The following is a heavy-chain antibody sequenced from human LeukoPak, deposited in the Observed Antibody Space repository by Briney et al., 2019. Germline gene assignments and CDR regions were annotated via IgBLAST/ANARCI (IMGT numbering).Heavy chain of an antibody. J-gene: IGHJ4*02. CDR1: GFTFSSYA. CDR3: ARVPAAGTGFGY. CDR2: INSDGSST. D-gene: IGHD6-13*01. V-gene: IGHV3-74*01. Sequence: PGGSLRLSCAASGFTFSSYAMSWVRQAPGKGLVWVSHINSDGSSTSYADSVKGRFTISRDNAKNTLYLQMNSLSAEDTAVYYCARVPAAGTGFGYWGQGTLVTVSS.